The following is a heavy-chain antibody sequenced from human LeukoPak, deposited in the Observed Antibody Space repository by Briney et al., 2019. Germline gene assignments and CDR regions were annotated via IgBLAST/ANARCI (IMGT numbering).Heavy chain of an antibody. CDR1: GYRFTNYW. CDR3: ARALRTGQGDYVPVL. CDR2: IYPGDSQT. D-gene: IGHD4-17*01. Sequence: GASLQISCKASGYRFTNYWIGWVRPLPGKGLEWMTIIYPGDSQTRYSPSFQGQVTISADKSIDTAYLQWSSLKASDTAMYYCARALRTGQGDYVPVLWGQGTLVTVSS. V-gene: IGHV5-51*01. J-gene: IGHJ4*02.